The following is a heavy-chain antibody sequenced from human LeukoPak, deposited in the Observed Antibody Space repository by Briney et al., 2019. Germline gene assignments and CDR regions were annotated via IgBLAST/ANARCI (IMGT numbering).Heavy chain of an antibody. CDR2: IYQSGST. Sequence: PSETLSLTCSVSGYSISNGYYWGWIRQPPGKGLEWIGSIYQSGSTYYNPSLKSRATISVVTSKNQFSLKLSSVTAADTAVYYCARLAWGRLDYWGQGTLVTVSS. D-gene: IGHD7-27*01. V-gene: IGHV4-38-2*02. CDR3: ARLAWGRLDY. J-gene: IGHJ4*02. CDR1: GYSISNGYY.